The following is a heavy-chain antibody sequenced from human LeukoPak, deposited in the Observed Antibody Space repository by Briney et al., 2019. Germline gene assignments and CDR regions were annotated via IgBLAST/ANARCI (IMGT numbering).Heavy chain of an antibody. Sequence: PGGSLRLSCAASGFTFSSYAMSWVRQAPGKGLEWVSAISGSGGSTYYADSVKGRFTISRDNSKNTLYLQMNSLRPEDTAVYYCARGYSNGLYYFDYWGQGTLVTVSS. D-gene: IGHD5-18*01. V-gene: IGHV3-23*01. CDR1: GFTFSSYA. CDR2: ISGSGGST. J-gene: IGHJ4*02. CDR3: ARGYSNGLYYFDY.